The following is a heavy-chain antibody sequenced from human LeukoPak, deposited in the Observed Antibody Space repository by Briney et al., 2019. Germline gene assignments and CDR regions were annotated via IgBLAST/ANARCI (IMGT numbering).Heavy chain of an antibody. J-gene: IGHJ4*02. Sequence: GGSLRLSCAASGFTFSSYAMSWVRQAPGKGLEWVSAISGSGGSTYYADSVKGRFTISRDNSKNTLYLQMNSLRAEDTAVYYCAKTISYYDFWSGYYYFDYWGQGTLVTVSS. D-gene: IGHD3-3*01. CDR1: GFTFSSYA. CDR3: AKTISYYDFWSGYYYFDY. CDR2: ISGSGGST. V-gene: IGHV3-23*01.